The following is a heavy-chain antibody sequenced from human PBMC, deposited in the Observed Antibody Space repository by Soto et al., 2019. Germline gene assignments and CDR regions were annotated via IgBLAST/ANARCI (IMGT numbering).Heavy chain of an antibody. CDR1: GYTLATFV. CDR2: IAPSNGKT. J-gene: IGHJ4*02. Sequence: ASVTGSCKASGYTLATFVITWVRQAPGQGLEWMGYIAPSNGKTHYAQKFQGRVTMTIDTLTSTAYMEVTSLESDDTAVYYCAREWCTTTSCYGVDYWGQGTPVTVSS. V-gene: IGHV1-18*01. CDR3: AREWCTTTSCYGVDY. D-gene: IGHD2-2*01.